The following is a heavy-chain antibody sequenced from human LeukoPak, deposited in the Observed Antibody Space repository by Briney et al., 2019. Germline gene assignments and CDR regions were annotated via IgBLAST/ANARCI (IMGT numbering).Heavy chain of an antibody. CDR2: ICNSGST. CDR1: GGSIRSCY. V-gene: IGHV4-59*08. CDR3: ARHGYDSSGPYRSFYY. Sequence: PSETLSLTCTVSGGSIRSCYWSWLRQPPGKGLEWIGCICNSGSTTYNPYLKSRVTISVDTSKPQLSLKLSSVTAADTAMYYCARHGYDSSGPYRSFYYWGQGTLVTVSS. J-gene: IGHJ4*02. D-gene: IGHD3-22*01.